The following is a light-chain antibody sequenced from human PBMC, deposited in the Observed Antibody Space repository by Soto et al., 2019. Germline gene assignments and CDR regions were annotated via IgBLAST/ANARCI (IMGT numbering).Light chain of an antibody. J-gene: IGKJ4*01. V-gene: IGKV3-11*01. CDR3: QQRSNWPPVT. CDR2: DAS. CDR1: QSINRH. Sequence: EIVLTQSTATMSLSRGERATLSCRASQSINRHLAWYRQKPGQAPRLLIYDASNRATGIPARFSGSGSGTDFTLTISSLEPEDFGVYYCQQRSNWPPVTFGGGTKVDIK.